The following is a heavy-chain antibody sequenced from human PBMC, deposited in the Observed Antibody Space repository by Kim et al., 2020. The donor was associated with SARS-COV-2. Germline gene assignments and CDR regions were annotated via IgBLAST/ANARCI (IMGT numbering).Heavy chain of an antibody. CDR1: GGSISGFY. V-gene: IGHV4-59*08. CDR2: IHDRGDT. J-gene: IGHJ2*01. D-gene: IGHD4-4*01. Sequence: SETLSLTCTVSGGSISGFYWSWIRQSPGKGLEWIAYIHDRGDTNSNPSLKSRVTISLDTSKRQFSLNLHSVTAADTAPYYCARHPRTAATGNYRFDLWGR. CDR3: ARHPRTAATGNYRFDL.